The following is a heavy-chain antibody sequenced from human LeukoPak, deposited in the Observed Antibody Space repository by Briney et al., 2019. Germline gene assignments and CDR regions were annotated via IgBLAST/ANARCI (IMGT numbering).Heavy chain of an antibody. CDR3: VRVPGGYSYGPDY. CDR2: IYYSGRT. D-gene: IGHD5-18*01. Sequence: SETLSLTCTVSGGSISAYYWTCIRQPPGKGLEWIGYIYYSGRTNYNPSLKSRVTISVDTSKNQFSLKLSSVTAADTAVYYCVRVPGGYSYGPDYWGQGTLVTVSS. J-gene: IGHJ4*02. V-gene: IGHV4-59*01. CDR1: GGSISAYY.